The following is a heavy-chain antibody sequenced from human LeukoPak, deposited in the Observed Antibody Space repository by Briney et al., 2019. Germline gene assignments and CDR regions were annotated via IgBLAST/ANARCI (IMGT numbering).Heavy chain of an antibody. Sequence: SETLSLTCAVYGGPFSGYYWSWIRQPPGKGLEWIGEINHSGSTNYNPSLKSRVTISVDTSKNQFSLKLSSVTAADTAVYYCARGGYYYHYYKDVWGKGTTVTVSS. CDR2: INHSGST. J-gene: IGHJ6*03. V-gene: IGHV4-34*01. CDR3: ARGGYYYHYYKDV. CDR1: GGPFSGYY.